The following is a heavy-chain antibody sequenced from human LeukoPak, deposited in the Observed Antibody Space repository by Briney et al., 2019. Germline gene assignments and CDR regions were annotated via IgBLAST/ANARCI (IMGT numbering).Heavy chain of an antibody. D-gene: IGHD2-21*02. CDR3: ATLPRRVTRNDY. CDR2: ISSSGSTM. J-gene: IGHJ4*02. CDR1: GFTFSSYE. Sequence: PGGSLRLSCAASGFTFSSYEVNWVRQAPGKGLEWVSYISSSGSTMYYADSVKGRFTISRDNAKSSLYLQMNSLRAEDTAVYYCATLPRRVTRNDYWGQGTLVTVSS. V-gene: IGHV3-48*03.